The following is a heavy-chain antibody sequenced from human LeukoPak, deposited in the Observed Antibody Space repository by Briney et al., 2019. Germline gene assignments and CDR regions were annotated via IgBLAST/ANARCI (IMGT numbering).Heavy chain of an antibody. CDR1: GYTFTSYG. Sequence: ASVKVSCKASGYTFTSYGISWVRQAPGQGLEWMGWISAYNGNTNYAQKLQGRVTMTTDTSTSPAYMELRSLRSDDTAVYYCAREGGRDDYGDYKPPGWGYFDLWGRGTLVTVSS. CDR3: AREGGRDDYGDYKPPGWGYFDL. J-gene: IGHJ2*01. CDR2: ISAYNGNT. V-gene: IGHV1-18*01. D-gene: IGHD4-17*01.